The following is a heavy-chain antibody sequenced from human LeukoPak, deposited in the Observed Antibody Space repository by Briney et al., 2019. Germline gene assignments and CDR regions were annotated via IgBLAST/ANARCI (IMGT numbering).Heavy chain of an antibody. Sequence: SETLSLTCTFSGGSVSSYYWSWIRQPAGKGLEWIGRIYTSGSTNYNPSLKSRVTISVDTSKNQFSLKLSSVTAADTAVYYCARGSGYDFGYYYYMDVWGKGTTVTVSS. CDR3: ARGSGYDFGYYYYMDV. D-gene: IGHD5-12*01. J-gene: IGHJ6*03. CDR1: GGSVSSYY. CDR2: IYTSGST. V-gene: IGHV4-4*07.